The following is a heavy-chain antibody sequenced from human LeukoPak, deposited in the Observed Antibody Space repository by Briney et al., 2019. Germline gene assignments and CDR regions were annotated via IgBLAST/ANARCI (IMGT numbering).Heavy chain of an antibody. V-gene: IGHV4-39*02. D-gene: IGHD3-22*01. J-gene: IGHJ1*01. CDR3: ARRRYYDSTGYFE. CDR1: GDFISSSSYY. CDR2: IYYTGKT. Sequence: SETLSLTCTVSGDFISSSSYYWGWIRQPPGKGLEWIGDIYYTGKTYYNPSLKSRVFISIDTSKNYFSLNLNFVTAADTAVYYCARRRYYDSTGYFEWGRGSLVTVSS.